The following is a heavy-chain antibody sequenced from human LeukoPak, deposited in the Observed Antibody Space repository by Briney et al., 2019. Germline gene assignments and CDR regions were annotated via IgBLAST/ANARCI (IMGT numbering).Heavy chain of an antibody. Sequence: GRSLRLSCATSGFTFSTYAMHWVRQAPGKGLEWVAVISYDGSDKYYADSVKGRFTISRDNSKNTLYLQMNSLSPEDTAVYYCAKSVVDTPLEFLFDFWGQGTLVTVSS. J-gene: IGHJ4*02. CDR3: AKSVVDTPLEFLFDF. D-gene: IGHD5-18*01. CDR1: GFTFSTYA. V-gene: IGHV3-30*18. CDR2: ISYDGSDK.